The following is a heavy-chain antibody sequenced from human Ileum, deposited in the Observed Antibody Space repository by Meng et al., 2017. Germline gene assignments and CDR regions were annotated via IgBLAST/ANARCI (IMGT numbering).Heavy chain of an antibody. CDR1: GYTFTGNN. CDR3: ARGVAEN. D-gene: IGHD6-19*01. Sequence: LAQSGAEVNKHAASVNVSCKTSGYTFTGNNIHWVRQATGQGLEWMGRIYPHNVATNNAQTFQGRVTMTVDTSIATAYMELNRLTSDDTAVYYCARGVAENWGQGTLVTVSS. J-gene: IGHJ4*02. V-gene: IGHV1-2*06. CDR2: IYPHNVAT.